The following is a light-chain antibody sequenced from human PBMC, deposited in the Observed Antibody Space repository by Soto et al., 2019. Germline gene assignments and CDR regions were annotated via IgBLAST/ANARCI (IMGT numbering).Light chain of an antibody. CDR1: QDISNY. CDR3: QQYDNLPIT. CDR2: DAS. Sequence: DIQMTQSPSSLSASVGDRVTITCQASQDISNYLNWYHQKPGKAPKLLIYDASNLETGVPSRFSGSGSGTDFTFTISSLQPEDIGTYNCQQYDNLPITFGQGTRLEIK. V-gene: IGKV1-33*01. J-gene: IGKJ5*01.